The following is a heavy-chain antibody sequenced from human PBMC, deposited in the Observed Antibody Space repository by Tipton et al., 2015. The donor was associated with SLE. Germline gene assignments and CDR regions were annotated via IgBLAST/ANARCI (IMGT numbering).Heavy chain of an antibody. CDR1: GFSFSSSW. V-gene: IGHV3-7*01. D-gene: IGHD6-19*01. Sequence: LSLTCAASGFSFSSSWMSWLRQAPGKGLEWVANTNQDESEKYNVDSVKGRFTVSRDNAKNSLYLQMNNLRVDDTAVYFCARDGSGWSISWGQGTLVTVSP. J-gene: IGHJ4*02. CDR2: TNQDESEK. CDR3: ARDGSGWSIS.